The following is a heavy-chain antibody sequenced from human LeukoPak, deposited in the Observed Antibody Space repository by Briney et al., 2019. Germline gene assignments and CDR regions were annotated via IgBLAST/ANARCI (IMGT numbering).Heavy chain of an antibody. D-gene: IGHD1-7*01. V-gene: IGHV1-2*02. J-gene: IGHJ4*02. CDR1: GYTFTAYY. CDR2: INPNSGGT. CDR3: ARAPYNWNYLDY. Sequence: ASVKVSCKASGYTFTAYYIHWVRQAPGQGLERMGWINPNSGGTNYAQKFQGRVTMTRDTSISTAYMELSRLRSDDTAVYYCARAPYNWNYLDYWGQGTLVTVSS.